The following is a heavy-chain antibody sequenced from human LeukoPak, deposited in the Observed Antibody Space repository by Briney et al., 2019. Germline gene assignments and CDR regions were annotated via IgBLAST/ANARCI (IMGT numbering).Heavy chain of an antibody. V-gene: IGHV4-39*01. CDR2: IYYSGST. CDR3: ANAPYLPAYFDY. CDR1: CRSISSSSYY. Sequence: SETLSLTCTVSCRSISSSSYYWGWIRQPPGKGLQWIGRIYYSGSTYYIASLKSRVTISVDTSKNQFSLKLSSVTAADTAVYYCANAPYLPAYFDYWGQGTLVTVSS. J-gene: IGHJ4*02.